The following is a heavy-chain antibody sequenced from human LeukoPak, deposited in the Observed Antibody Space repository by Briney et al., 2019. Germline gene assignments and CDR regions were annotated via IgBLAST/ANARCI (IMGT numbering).Heavy chain of an antibody. Sequence: SETLSLTCAVYGGSFSGYYWSWIRQPPGKGLEWIGEINHSGSTNYNPSLKSRVTISVDTSKNQFSLKLSSVTAADTAVYYCARGGWGQWPARELFDYWGQGTLVTVSS. J-gene: IGHJ4*02. CDR1: GGSFSGYY. CDR2: INHSGST. D-gene: IGHD6-19*01. CDR3: ARGGWGQWPARELFDY. V-gene: IGHV4-34*01.